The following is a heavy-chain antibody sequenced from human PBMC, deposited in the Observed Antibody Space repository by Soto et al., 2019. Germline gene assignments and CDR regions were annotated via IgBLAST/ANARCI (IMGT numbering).Heavy chain of an antibody. CDR1: GGSISSSSYY. CDR2: IYYSGST. J-gene: IGHJ4*02. V-gene: IGHV4-39*07. D-gene: IGHD3-3*01. CDR3: AKSVAIFGVDHFDY. Sequence: PSETLSLTCTVSGGSISSSSYYWGWIRQPPGKGLEWIGSIYYSGSTNYNPSLKSRVTISVDTSKNQFSLKLSSVTAADTAVYYCAKSVAIFGVDHFDYWGQGTLVTVSS.